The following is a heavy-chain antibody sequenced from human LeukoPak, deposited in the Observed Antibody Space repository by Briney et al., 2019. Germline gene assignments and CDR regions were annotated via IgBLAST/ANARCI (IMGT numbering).Heavy chain of an antibody. CDR2: IYYSGST. J-gene: IGHJ6*02. D-gene: IGHD6-6*01. Sequence: KPSETLSLTCTVSGGSISSYYWSWIRQPPGKGLEWIGYIYYSGSTNYNPSLKSRVTISVDTSKNQFSLKLSSVTAADTAVYYCARTPITARGMDVWGQGTTVTVSS. CDR1: GGSISSYY. V-gene: IGHV4-59*01. CDR3: ARTPITARGMDV.